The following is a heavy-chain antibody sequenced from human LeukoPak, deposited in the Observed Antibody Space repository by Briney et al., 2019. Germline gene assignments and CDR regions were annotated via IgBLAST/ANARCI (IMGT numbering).Heavy chain of an antibody. J-gene: IGHJ4*02. CDR1: GFTFSYYY. Sequence: GGSLRLSCAASGFTFSYYYMSWIRQAPGQGLEWVSYISSSGSTIYYADSVKGRFTNSRDNAKNSLYLQMNSLRAEDTAVYYCARNERAMAIDYWGQGTLVTVSS. D-gene: IGHD5-18*01. CDR2: ISSSGSTI. V-gene: IGHV3-11*01. CDR3: ARNERAMAIDY.